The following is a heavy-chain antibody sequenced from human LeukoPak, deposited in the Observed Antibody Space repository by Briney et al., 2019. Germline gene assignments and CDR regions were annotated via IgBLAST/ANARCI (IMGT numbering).Heavy chain of an antibody. J-gene: IGHJ4*02. D-gene: IGHD2-2*01. CDR2: INPNSGGT. V-gene: IGHV1-2*02. Sequence: ASVKVSCKASGYTFTGYYMHWVRQAPGQGLEWMGWINPNSGGTNYAQKFQGRVTMTRDTSISTAYMELSRLRSDDTAVYYCARLTGYCSSTSCRVNYFDYWGQETLVTVSS. CDR1: GYTFTGYY. CDR3: ARLTGYCSSTSCRVNYFDY.